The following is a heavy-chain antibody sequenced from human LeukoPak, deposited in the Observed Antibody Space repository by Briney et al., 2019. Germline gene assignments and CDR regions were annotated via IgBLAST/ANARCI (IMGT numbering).Heavy chain of an antibody. Sequence: ASVKVSCKASGYTFTSYYMHWVRQAPGQGLEWMGIINPSGGSTSYAQKLQGRVTMTTDTSTSTAYMELRSLRSDDTAVYYCARARPRGSGWYIYAFDIWGQGTMVTVSS. J-gene: IGHJ3*02. D-gene: IGHD6-19*01. CDR3: ARARPRGSGWYIYAFDI. CDR1: GYTFTSYY. CDR2: INPSGGST. V-gene: IGHV1-46*01.